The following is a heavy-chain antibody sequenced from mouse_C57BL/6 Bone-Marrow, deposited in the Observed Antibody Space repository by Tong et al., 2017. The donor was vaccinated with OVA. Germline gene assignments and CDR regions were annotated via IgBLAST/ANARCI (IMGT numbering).Heavy chain of an antibody. D-gene: IGHD1-1*01. CDR3: MRYSSASSSY. CDR1: GFTFSGFW. CDR2: INSDGSAI. Sequence: EVQLQESGGGLVQPGGSRGLSCEGSGFTFSGFWMSWVRQTPGKTLEWIGDINSDGSAINYAPSIKDRFTIFGDNDKSTLYLQMSNVRSEDTATYFCMRYSSASSSYWGQGIPQTVSS. V-gene: IGHV11-2*01. J-gene: IGHJ2*01.